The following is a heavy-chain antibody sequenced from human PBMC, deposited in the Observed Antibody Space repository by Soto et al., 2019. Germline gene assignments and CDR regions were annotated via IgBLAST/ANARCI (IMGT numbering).Heavy chain of an antibody. CDR2: IYYSGST. Sequence: SETLSLTCTVSGGSISSSSYYWVWIRQPPGKGLEWIGSIYYSGSTYYNPSLKSRVTISVDTSKNQFSLKLSSVTAADTAVYYCARQDYDFWSGYSGHFDYWGQGTLVTVSS. V-gene: IGHV4-39*01. CDR1: GGSISSSSYY. J-gene: IGHJ4*02. CDR3: ARQDYDFWSGYSGHFDY. D-gene: IGHD3-3*01.